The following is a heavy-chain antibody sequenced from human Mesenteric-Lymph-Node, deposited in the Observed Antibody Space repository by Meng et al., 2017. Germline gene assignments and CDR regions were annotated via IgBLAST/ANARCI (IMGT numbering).Heavy chain of an antibody. J-gene: IGHJ4*02. D-gene: IGHD3-22*01. CDR1: GYTFTGYC. CDR2: IIPIFVTA. V-gene: IGHV1-69*01. Sequence: VRMVRSGAEWRKPVASGKVSCKASGYTFTGYCMPWVRQAAGQGLDWMGGIIPIFVTANYAQKFQGRVTITADESTSTAYMELSSLRSEDTAVYYCARGGGHYYDSSGYYWDWGQGTLVTVSS. CDR3: ARGGGHYYDSSGYYWD.